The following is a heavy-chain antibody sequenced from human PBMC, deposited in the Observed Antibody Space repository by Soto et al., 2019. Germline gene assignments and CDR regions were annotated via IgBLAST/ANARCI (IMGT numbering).Heavy chain of an antibody. D-gene: IGHD5-18*01. CDR1: GFTFSSYA. Sequence: SLRLSCAASGFTFSSYAMHWVRQAPGKGLEYVSAISSNGGSTYYANSVKGRFTISRDNSKNTLYLQMGSLRAEDMAVYYCARDAKRGYSYGDYYYYGMDVWGQGTTVTVSS. CDR3: ARDAKRGYSYGDYYYYGMDV. V-gene: IGHV3-64*01. J-gene: IGHJ6*02. CDR2: ISSNGGST.